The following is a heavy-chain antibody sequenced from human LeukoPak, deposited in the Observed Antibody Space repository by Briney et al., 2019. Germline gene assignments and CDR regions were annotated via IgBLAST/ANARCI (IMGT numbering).Heavy chain of an antibody. CDR2: ISYDGGNK. CDR3: AKGSSSLSRIDY. J-gene: IGHJ4*02. CDR1: GFTFSSYG. Sequence: GRSLRLSCAASGFTFSSYGMHWVRQAPGKGLEWVAVISYDGGNKYYADSVKGRFTISRDNSKNTLYLQMNSLRAEDTAVYYCAKGSSSLSRIDYWGQGTLVTVSS. D-gene: IGHD6-13*01. V-gene: IGHV3-30*18.